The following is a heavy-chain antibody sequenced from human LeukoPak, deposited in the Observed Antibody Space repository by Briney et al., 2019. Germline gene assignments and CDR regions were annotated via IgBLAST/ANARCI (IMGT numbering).Heavy chain of an antibody. J-gene: IGHJ6*02. D-gene: IGHD1-26*01. Sequence: GGSLRLSCAASGFSFNKYAMSWVRQAPGKGLEWVSAISASADSTYYADSVKGRFTISRDNSKNTLFLQMNSLKAEDTALYCWAKRPATFMGGVYYYAMDVWGQGTTVTVSS. V-gene: IGHV3-23*01. CDR2: ISASADST. CDR1: GFSFNKYA. CDR3: AKRPATFMGGVYYYAMDV.